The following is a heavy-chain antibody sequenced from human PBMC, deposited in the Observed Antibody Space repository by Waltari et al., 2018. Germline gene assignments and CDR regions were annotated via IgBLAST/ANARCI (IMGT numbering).Heavy chain of an antibody. D-gene: IGHD2-15*01. CDR1: GGTFSSYA. V-gene: IGHV1-69*14. CDR3: ARLGYCSGGSCLAHNWFDP. Sequence: QVQLVQSGAEVKKPGSSVKVSCKASGGTFSSYAISWVRQAPGQGLGWMGGLIPLFGTANYAHKFRGRVTITADKSTSTAYMELSSLRSEDTAVYYCARLGYCSGGSCLAHNWFDPWGQGTLVTVSS. J-gene: IGHJ5*02. CDR2: LIPLFGTA.